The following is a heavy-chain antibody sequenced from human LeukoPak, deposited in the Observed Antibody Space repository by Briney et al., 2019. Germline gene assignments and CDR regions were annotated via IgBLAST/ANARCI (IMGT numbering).Heavy chain of an antibody. Sequence: PGGSLRLSCAASGFTFSSYGMHWVRQAPAKGLEWVAVIWYDGSNKYYADSVKGRFTISRDNSKNTLYLQMNSLRAEDTAVYYCARGATVVTPGKDYFDYWGQGTLVTVSS. V-gene: IGHV3-33*01. J-gene: IGHJ4*02. CDR3: ARGATVVTPGKDYFDY. CDR2: IWYDGSNK. D-gene: IGHD4-23*01. CDR1: GFTFSSYG.